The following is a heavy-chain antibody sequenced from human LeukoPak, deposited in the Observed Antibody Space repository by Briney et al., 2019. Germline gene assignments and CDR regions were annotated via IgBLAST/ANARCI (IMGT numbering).Heavy chain of an antibody. J-gene: IGHJ6*03. Sequence: PGGSLRLSCAASGFTFSRYEMNWVRQAPGKGLEWVSYISSSGTTIYYADSVKGRFTISRDNAQNSLFLQMNSLRAEDTAVYYCARACFNYYDSSGYQCNYYMDVWGKGTTVTVSS. D-gene: IGHD3-22*01. CDR2: ISSSGTTI. V-gene: IGHV3-48*03. CDR3: ARACFNYYDSSGYQCNYYMDV. CDR1: GFTFSRYE.